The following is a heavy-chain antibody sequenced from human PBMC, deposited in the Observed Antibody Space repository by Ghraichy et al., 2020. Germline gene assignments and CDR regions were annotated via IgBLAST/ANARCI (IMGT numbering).Heavy chain of an antibody. CDR3: AKGVEARRVNACGI. CDR1: GFTFEDYA. Sequence: GGSLRLSCVASGFTFEDYAMNWVRQVPGEGLEWVSGISWTSANMGYSGSVKGRFTISRDNAKNSLYLQMNSLRPEDTALYYCAKGVEARRVNACGIWGQGTMVTGSS. V-gene: IGHV3-9*01. J-gene: IGHJ3*02. CDR2: ISWTSANM. D-gene: IGHD3-22*01.